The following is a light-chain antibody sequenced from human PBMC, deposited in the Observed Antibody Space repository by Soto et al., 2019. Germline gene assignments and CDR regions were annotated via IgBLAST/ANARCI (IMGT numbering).Light chain of an antibody. J-gene: IGKJ2*01. Sequence: DIQMTQSPSSLSASVGDRVTITCRASQSISSYLNRYQQKPGKAPKLLIYAASSLQSGVPSRFSGSGSGTDFTLTISSLQPEDFATYYCQQSYSTPVYTFGQGTKLEIK. CDR1: QSISSY. CDR2: AAS. CDR3: QQSYSTPVYT. V-gene: IGKV1-39*01.